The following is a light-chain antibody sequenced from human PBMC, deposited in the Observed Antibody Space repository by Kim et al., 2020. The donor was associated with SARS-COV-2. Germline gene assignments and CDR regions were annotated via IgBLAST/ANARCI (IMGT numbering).Light chain of an antibody. CDR2: DAS. Sequence: AIQLTQSPSSLSASVGDRVTITCRASQGISSALGWYQQKPGKAPKLLIYDASSLKSGVPSRFSGSGSGTDFTLTISSLQPEDFATYSYQQFNNYPHWVTFGGGTKVDIK. CDR1: QGISSA. J-gene: IGKJ4*01. V-gene: IGKV1D-13*01. CDR3: QQFNNYPHWVT.